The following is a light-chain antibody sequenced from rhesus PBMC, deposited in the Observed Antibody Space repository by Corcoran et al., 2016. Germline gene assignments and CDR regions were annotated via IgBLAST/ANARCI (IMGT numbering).Light chain of an antibody. V-gene: IGKV1-25*01. CDR2: KAS. CDR1: QDITNN. CDR3: QHGYGTPLYS. Sequence: DIQMTQSPSSLSASIGDRVTITCQASQDITNNLAWYQQKPGKVPNLLIYKASTLNSCVPSRFSGSGSGTDFTLTISSLQPEDFASYYCQHGYGTPLYSFGQGTKVEIK. J-gene: IGKJ2*01.